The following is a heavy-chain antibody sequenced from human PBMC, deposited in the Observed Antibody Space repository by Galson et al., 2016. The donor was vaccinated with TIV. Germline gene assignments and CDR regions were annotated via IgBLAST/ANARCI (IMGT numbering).Heavy chain of an antibody. CDR1: GLSVSINY. D-gene: IGHD2-15*01. J-gene: IGHJ6*02. CDR3: ARDRVVDATYYYYYYGMDV. V-gene: IGHV3-66*02. Sequence: SLRLSCAASGLSVSINYMTWIRQAPGKGLEWVSLISDGGNTYYPDSVKGRFSISRDISKNTLYLQMNSLRVEDTGVYYCARDRVVDATYYYYYYGMDVWGQGTAVTGSS. CDR2: ISDGGNT.